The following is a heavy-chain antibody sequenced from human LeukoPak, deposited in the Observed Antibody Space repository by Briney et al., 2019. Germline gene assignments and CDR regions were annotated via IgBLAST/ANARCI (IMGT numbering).Heavy chain of an antibody. D-gene: IGHD4-17*01. J-gene: IGHJ4*02. Sequence: GGSLRLSCAASGFTFTTYWMHWVRQAPGKGLVWVSHINSDGSITSYADSVKGRFAISRDNAKNTLYLQMNSLRAEDTAVYYCARDDYGDYYFDYWGQGTLVTVSS. V-gene: IGHV3-74*01. CDR3: ARDDYGDYYFDY. CDR2: INSDGSIT. CDR1: GFTFTTYW.